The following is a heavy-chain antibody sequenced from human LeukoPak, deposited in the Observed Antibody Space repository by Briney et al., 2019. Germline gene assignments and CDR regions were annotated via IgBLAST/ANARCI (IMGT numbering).Heavy chain of an antibody. CDR1: GFTFSSYG. CDR2: IRFDGSNQ. V-gene: IGHV3-30*02. CDR3: AKVGDSSSATFDY. Sequence: GGSLRLSCAASGFTFSSYGMHWVRQAPGKGLEWVAFIRFDGSNQYYADSVKGRFTISRDNSKDTLYLQMNSLRAEDTAVYYCAKVGDSSSATFDYWGQGTLVTVSS. D-gene: IGHD6-19*01. J-gene: IGHJ4*02.